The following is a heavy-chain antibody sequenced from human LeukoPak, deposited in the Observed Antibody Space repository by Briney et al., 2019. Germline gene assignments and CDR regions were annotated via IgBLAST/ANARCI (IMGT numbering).Heavy chain of an antibody. CDR3: ARALSGYIPFDY. CDR1: GGTFSSYA. Sequence: SVKVSCKASGGTFSSYAISWVRQAPGQGLEWMGRIIPILGIANYAQKFQGRVTITADKSTSTAYMELSSLRSEDTAVYYCARALSGYIPFDYWGQGTLVTVSS. CDR2: IIPILGIA. D-gene: IGHD5-12*01. J-gene: IGHJ4*02. V-gene: IGHV1-69*04.